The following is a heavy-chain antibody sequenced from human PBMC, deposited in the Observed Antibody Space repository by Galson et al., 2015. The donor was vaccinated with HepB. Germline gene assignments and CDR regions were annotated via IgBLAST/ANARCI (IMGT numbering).Heavy chain of an antibody. Sequence: SVKVSCKASGYTFTGYYMHWVRQAPGQGLEWMGWINPNSGGTNYAQKFQGWVTMTRDTSISTAYMELSRLRSDDTAVYYCARDAPLVGAHRVGAFDIWGQGTMVTVSS. V-gene: IGHV1-2*04. CDR1: GYTFTGYY. CDR2: INPNSGGT. D-gene: IGHD1-26*01. CDR3: ARDAPLVGAHRVGAFDI. J-gene: IGHJ3*02.